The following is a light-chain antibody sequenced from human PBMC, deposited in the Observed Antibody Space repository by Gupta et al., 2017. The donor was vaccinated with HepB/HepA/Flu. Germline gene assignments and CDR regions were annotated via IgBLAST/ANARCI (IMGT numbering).Light chain of an antibody. CDR1: RSVSNS. J-gene: IGKJ1*01. CDR2: DIS. CDR3: QQYDNWPPRT. Sequence: EIVMTQSPATLSVSPGERATLSCRASRSVSNSLAWYQQKPGQAPRLLIYDISARATGIPARFSGSGSGTEFTLTISSLQSEDFAVYYCQQYDNWPPRTFGQGTKVEIK. V-gene: IGKV3-15*01.